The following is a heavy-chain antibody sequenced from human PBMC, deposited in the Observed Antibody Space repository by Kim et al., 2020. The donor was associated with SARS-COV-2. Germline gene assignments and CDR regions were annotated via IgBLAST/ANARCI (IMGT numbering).Heavy chain of an antibody. J-gene: IGHJ4*02. CDR1: GYTFTSYA. CDR3: ARISDQRYYYGSGSEYYFDY. D-gene: IGHD3-10*01. CDR2: INAGNGNT. V-gene: IGHV1-3*01. Sequence: ASVKVSCKASGYTFTSYAMHWVRQAPGQRLEWMGWINAGNGNTKYSQKFQGRVTITRDTSASTAYMELSSLRSEDTAVYYCARISDQRYYYGSGSEYYFDYWGQGTLVTVSS.